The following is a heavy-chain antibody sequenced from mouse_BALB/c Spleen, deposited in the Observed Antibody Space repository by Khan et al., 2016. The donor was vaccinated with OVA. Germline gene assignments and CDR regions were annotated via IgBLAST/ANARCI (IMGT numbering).Heavy chain of an antibody. Sequence: QVQLQQSGTELVRPGTSVKISCKASGYAFTDYWLGWVKQSPGHGLEWIGDIYPRSGNTYYNEKFKGKVTLTADKSSSTAYMQLSSLTSEDSAVYFCARDGGNYGWFAYWGQGTLVTVSA. J-gene: IGHJ3*01. D-gene: IGHD2-1*01. CDR3: ARDGGNYGWFAY. CDR2: IYPRSGNT. CDR1: GYAFTDYW. V-gene: IGHV1-63*01.